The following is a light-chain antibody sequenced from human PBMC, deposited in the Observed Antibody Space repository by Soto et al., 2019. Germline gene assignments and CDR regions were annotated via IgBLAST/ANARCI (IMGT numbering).Light chain of an antibody. J-gene: IGKJ4*01. Sequence: DIVLTQTPGTLSLSPGDRATLSCRASQRVGSNYLAWYQQKSGQPPRLLIHGASSRATGVPDRFSGSGSGTDFSLTISRLEPEDFAVYYCQQRDNWPPLSFGGGTKVEIK. CDR1: QRVGSNY. CDR2: GAS. V-gene: IGKV3D-20*02. CDR3: QQRDNWPPLS.